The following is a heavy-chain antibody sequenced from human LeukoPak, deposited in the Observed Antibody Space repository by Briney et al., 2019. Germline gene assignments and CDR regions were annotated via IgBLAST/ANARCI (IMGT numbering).Heavy chain of an antibody. CDR2: IYYSGST. Sequence: PSETLSLTCTVSGVSISSGGYYWSWIRQHPGKGLEWIGYIYYSGSTYYNPSLKSRVTISVDTSKNQFSLKLSSVTAADTAVYYSARGYPGIAAAGQYNWFDPWGQGTLVTVSS. CDR1: GVSISSGGYY. D-gene: IGHD6-13*01. V-gene: IGHV4-31*03. J-gene: IGHJ5*02. CDR3: ARGYPGIAAAGQYNWFDP.